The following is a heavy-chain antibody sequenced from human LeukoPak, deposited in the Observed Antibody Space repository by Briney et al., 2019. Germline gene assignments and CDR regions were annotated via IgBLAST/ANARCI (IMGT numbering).Heavy chain of an antibody. Sequence: AASVKVSCKASGGTFSSYAISWVRQAPGQGLEWMGGIIPIFGTANYAQKLQGRVTMTTDTSTSTAYMELRSLRSDDTAVYYCARGVIGYTPFYYYMDVWGKGTTVTVSS. V-gene: IGHV1-69*05. J-gene: IGHJ6*03. D-gene: IGHD5-24*01. CDR3: ARGVIGYTPFYYYMDV. CDR2: IIPIFGTA. CDR1: GGTFSSYA.